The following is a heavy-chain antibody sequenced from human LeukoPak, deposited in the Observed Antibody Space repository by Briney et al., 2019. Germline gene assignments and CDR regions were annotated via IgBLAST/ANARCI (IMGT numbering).Heavy chain of an antibody. Sequence: SQTLSLTCTVSGXSISSGDKYWSWIRQSPGKGLEWIGNVHYSGTTYYNPSLKSRLTISLDTSKNQFSLKVNSVTAADTAVYYCARDWHLGYWGQGTLVTVSS. J-gene: IGHJ4*02. CDR3: ARDWHLGY. V-gene: IGHV4-30-4*01. D-gene: IGHD7-27*01. CDR1: GXSISSGDKY. CDR2: VHYSGTT.